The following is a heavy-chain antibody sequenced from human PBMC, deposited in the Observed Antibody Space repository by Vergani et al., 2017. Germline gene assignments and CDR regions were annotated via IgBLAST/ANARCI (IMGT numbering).Heavy chain of an antibody. D-gene: IGHD3-16*01. CDR1: GDSITSSTYS. CDR2: IYTTGST. V-gene: IGHV4-61*02. CDR3: ARGYYGRGDN. J-gene: IGHJ4*02. Sequence: QVQLQESGPGLVKPSQTLSLICSVSGDSITSSTYSWSWTRQPAGKGLEYIGRIYTTGSTNYNPSLKSRVTISVDTSKNQFSLNLSSVTAADTAMYYCARGYYGRGDNWGQGTLVTVSS.